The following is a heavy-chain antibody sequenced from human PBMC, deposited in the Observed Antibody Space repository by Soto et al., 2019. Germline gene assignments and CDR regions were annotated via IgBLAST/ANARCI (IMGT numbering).Heavy chain of an antibody. CDR2: INHSGST. J-gene: IGHJ4*02. CDR3: ARGRYCSGGSCPPSNSGYDSGQSFDY. D-gene: IGHD2-15*01. V-gene: IGHV4-34*01. CDR1: GGSFSGYY. Sequence: SETLSLTCAVYGGSFSGYYWSWIRQPPGKGLEWIGEINHSGSTNYNPSAKSRVTISVDTSKNQFSLRLNSVTAADTAVYYCARGRYCSGGSCPPSNSGYDSGQSFDYWGQGTLVTVSS.